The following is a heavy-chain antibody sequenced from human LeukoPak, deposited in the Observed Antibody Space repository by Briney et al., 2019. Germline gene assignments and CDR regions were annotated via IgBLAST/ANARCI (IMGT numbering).Heavy chain of an antibody. V-gene: IGHV1-69*05. CDR2: IIPIFGTA. D-gene: IGHD1-26*01. Sequence: SVKVSCKXSGGTFSSYAISWVRQAPGQGLEWMGGIIPIFGTANYAQKFQGRVTITTDESTSTAYMELSSLRSEDTAVYYCASGSPDAFDIWGQGTMVTVSS. J-gene: IGHJ3*02. CDR1: GGTFSSYA. CDR3: ASGSPDAFDI.